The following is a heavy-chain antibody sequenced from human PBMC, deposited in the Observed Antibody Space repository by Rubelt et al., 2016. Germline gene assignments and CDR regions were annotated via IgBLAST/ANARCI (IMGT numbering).Heavy chain of an antibody. CDR2: ISSSGSTI. CDR3: ARDTRELLNAREFDY. J-gene: IGHJ4*02. V-gene: IGHV3-11*01. D-gene: IGHD1-26*01. CDR1: TFSDYY. Sequence: TFSDYYMSWIRQAPGKGLEWVSYISSSGSTIYYADSVKGRFTISRDNAKNSLYLQMNSLRAEDTAVYYCARDTRELLNAREFDYWGQGTLVTVSS.